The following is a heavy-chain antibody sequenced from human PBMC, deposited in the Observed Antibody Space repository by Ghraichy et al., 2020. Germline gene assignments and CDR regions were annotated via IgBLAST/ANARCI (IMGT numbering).Heavy chain of an antibody. Sequence: GSLSLTCSVSGGSVSSGSYHWSWIRQPPGKGLEWIGYIYNSGSTNYNPSLKSRVTISADTSKNQFSLKLSSVTAADTAVYYCARSYSTSSYYYYAMDVWGQGTTVTVSS. CDR3: ARSYSTSSYYYYAMDV. J-gene: IGHJ6*02. D-gene: IGHD6-6*01. V-gene: IGHV4-61*01. CDR1: GGSVSSGSYH. CDR2: IYNSGST.